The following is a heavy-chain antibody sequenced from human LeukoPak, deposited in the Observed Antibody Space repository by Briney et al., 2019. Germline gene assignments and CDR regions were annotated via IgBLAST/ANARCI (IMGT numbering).Heavy chain of an antibody. CDR3: AAGGRSGY. CDR1: GFTFSSYA. CDR2: ISNDGKTT. V-gene: IGHV3-74*01. Sequence: PGGSRRLSCAASGFTFSSYAMFWVRQVPGKGLVSVSRISNDGKTTLYADSVKGRFTISRDNAKNTVYLQMSSLRAEDTAVYFCAAGGRSGYWGQGTLVTVSS. J-gene: IGHJ4*02. D-gene: IGHD2-15*01.